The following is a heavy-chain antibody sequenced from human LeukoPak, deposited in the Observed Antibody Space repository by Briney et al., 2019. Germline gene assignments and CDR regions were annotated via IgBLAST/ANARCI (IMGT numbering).Heavy chain of an antibody. V-gene: IGHV3-30*03. Sequence: PGGSLRLSCTASGFTFSTYGIHWVRQAPGKGLEWVAVVSYDGSSKYYADSVKGRFTISRDNSKNTLYLQMNSLRAEDTAVYYCARDGGSGSSDYWGQGTLVTVSS. D-gene: IGHD3-10*01. CDR2: VSYDGSSK. CDR3: ARDGGSGSSDY. J-gene: IGHJ4*02. CDR1: GFTFSTYG.